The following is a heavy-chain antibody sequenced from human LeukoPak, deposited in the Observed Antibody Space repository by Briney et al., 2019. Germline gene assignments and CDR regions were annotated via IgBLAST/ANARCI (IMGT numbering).Heavy chain of an antibody. CDR1: GFTFSSYG. V-gene: IGHV3-30*18. CDR2: ISYDGSNK. Sequence: GGSLRLSCAASGFTFSSYGMHWVRQAPGKGLEWVAVISYDGSNKYYADSVKGRFTISRDNSKNTLYLQMNSLRAEDTAVYYCAKVLAHYYDSSVDAFDVWGQGTMVTVSS. D-gene: IGHD3-22*01. CDR3: AKVLAHYYDSSVDAFDV. J-gene: IGHJ3*01.